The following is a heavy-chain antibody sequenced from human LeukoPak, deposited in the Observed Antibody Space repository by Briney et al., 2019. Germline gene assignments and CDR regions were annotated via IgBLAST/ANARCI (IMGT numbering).Heavy chain of an antibody. Sequence: ASVKVSCKASGYTFTSYYMLWVRQAPGQGLEWMGIINPSGGSTSYAQKFQGRVTMTRDTSTSTVYMELSSLRSEDTAVYYCARASGYSYGFWYFDYWGQGTLVTVSS. J-gene: IGHJ4*02. CDR1: GYTFTSYY. D-gene: IGHD5-18*01. V-gene: IGHV1-46*01. CDR3: ARASGYSYGFWYFDY. CDR2: INPSGGST.